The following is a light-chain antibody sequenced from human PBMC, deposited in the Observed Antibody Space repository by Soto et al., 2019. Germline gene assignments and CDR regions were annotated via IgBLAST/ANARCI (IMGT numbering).Light chain of an antibody. CDR3: QQCYAYLPCT. CDR2: DAS. V-gene: IGKV1-5*01. J-gene: IGKJ1*01. CDR1: QDISKW. Sequence: QKPQSPSTLSALVEDKITITCRATQDISKWLAWYQHTPGKGPKVLIFDASILKSGVPSRFSGSRSGTEFTLTISSLQPDDVSTNYCQQCYAYLPCTIGHRSKVDI.